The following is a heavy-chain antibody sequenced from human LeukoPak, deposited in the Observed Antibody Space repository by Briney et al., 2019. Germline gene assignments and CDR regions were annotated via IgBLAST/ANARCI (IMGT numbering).Heavy chain of an antibody. CDR1: GGSISGSSYY. Sequence: KPSETLSLTCTVSGGSISGSSYYWGWIRQPPGKGLEWIGSIYHSGSTYYNPSLKSRVTISVDTSKNQFSLKLSSVTAADTAVYYCARVTAAAGPFDYWGQGTLVTVSS. CDR3: ARVTAAAGPFDY. V-gene: IGHV4-39*07. D-gene: IGHD6-13*01. CDR2: IYHSGST. J-gene: IGHJ4*02.